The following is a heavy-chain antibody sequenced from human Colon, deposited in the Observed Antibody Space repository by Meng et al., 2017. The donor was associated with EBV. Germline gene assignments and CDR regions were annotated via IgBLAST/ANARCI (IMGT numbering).Heavy chain of an antibody. J-gene: IGHJ4*02. CDR3: ARVSSGWDYFDY. CDR2: IYYSGST. D-gene: IGHD6-19*01. V-gene: IGHV4-31*03. CDR1: GGSVSSGGYY. Sequence: VLLQEPGPGLVKPYQTLSLTCTVSGGSVSSGGYYWTWIRQHPGKGLEWFGHIYYSGSTFYNPSLKRRVIISIDTSKNQFSLNLRSVTAADTAVYYCARVSSGWDYFDYWGQGTLVTVSS.